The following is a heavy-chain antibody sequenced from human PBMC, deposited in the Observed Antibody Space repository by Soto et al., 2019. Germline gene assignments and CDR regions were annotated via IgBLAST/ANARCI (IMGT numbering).Heavy chain of an antibody. CDR3: ANLPQYDFRSGYSYYSDY. CDR2: ITSSSSYV. Sequence: GGSLRLSCAASGFAFSLYSMIWVRQAPGKGLEWVASITSSSSYVYYEDSLKGRFTISGDNAKNSLFLQLDSLRAEDTAVYYCANLPQYDFRSGYSYYSDYWGQGTLVTVAA. J-gene: IGHJ4*02. D-gene: IGHD3-3*01. CDR1: GFAFSLYS. V-gene: IGHV3-21*04.